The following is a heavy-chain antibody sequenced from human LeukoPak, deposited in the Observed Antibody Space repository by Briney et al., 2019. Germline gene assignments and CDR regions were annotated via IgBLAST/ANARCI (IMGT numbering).Heavy chain of an antibody. J-gene: IGHJ6*02. D-gene: IGHD4-4*01. CDR1: GGSFSGYY. CDR2: INHSGST. Sequence: PSETLSLTCAVYGGSFSGYYWSWIRQPPGKGLEWIGEINHSGSTYYNPSLKSRVTISVDTSKNQFSLKLSSVTAADTAVYYCAREGLGPTVSGYGMDVWGQGTTVTVSS. CDR3: AREGLGPTVSGYGMDV. V-gene: IGHV4-34*09.